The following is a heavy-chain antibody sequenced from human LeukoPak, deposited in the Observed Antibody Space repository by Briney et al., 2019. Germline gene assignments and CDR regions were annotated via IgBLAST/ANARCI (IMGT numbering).Heavy chain of an antibody. V-gene: IGHV3-30*03. D-gene: IGHD1-14*01. CDR1: GFTFSTYG. Sequence: GRSLRLSCAASGFTFSTYGLHWVRQAPGKGLEWVAVISYDGSHIYYADSVKGRFTISRDNSKNTLYLQMNSLRAEDTAVYYCATGIRGDHYEYWGQGSLVTVSS. CDR3: ATGIRGDHYEY. CDR2: ISYDGSHI. J-gene: IGHJ4*02.